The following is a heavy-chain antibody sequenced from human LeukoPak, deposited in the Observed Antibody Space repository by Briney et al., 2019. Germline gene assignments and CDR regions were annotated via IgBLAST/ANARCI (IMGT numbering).Heavy chain of an antibody. D-gene: IGHD6-6*01. CDR3: ARVGQLARGHWFDP. Sequence: GGSLRLSCAASGFTFSTFAMHWVRQAPGKGLEWLAVISYDGSNKYYADSVKGRFTISRDNSKKTVYLQMNSLRTEDTAVYYCARVGQLARGHWFDPWGQGTLVTVSS. J-gene: IGHJ5*02. CDR1: GFTFSTFA. CDR2: ISYDGSNK. V-gene: IGHV3-30*01.